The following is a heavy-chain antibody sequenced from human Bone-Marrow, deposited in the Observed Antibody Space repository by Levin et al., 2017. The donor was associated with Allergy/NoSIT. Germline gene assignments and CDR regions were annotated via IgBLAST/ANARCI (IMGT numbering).Heavy chain of an antibody. CDR1: GGSISSDNYY. D-gene: IGHD2-15*01. CDR3: ARWVVGASNWFDP. Sequence: SQTLSLTCSVSGGSISSDNYYWTWIRQHPGKGLEWIGYIYYSGSTYYNPSLKSRVAISLDTSKSQFSLNLYSVTAADTAVYYCARWVVGASNWFDPWGQGTLVTVSS. V-gene: IGHV4-31*03. CDR2: IYYSGST. J-gene: IGHJ5*02.